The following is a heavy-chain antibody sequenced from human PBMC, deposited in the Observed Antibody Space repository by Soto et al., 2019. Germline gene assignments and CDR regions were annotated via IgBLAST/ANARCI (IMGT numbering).Heavy chain of an antibody. CDR3: ARSSLRIVTTNFDS. CDR1: GFTFSTYW. D-gene: IGHD5-12*01. Sequence: EVQLVESGGGLVQPGGSQRLSCAASGFTFSTYWMHWVRQAPGKGLVWVSRINSDGSSTSYADSVKGRFTISRDNAKNTLSLQMDSLRDEDTAIYYCARSSLRIVTTNFDSWGQGTQVTVSS. J-gene: IGHJ5*01. V-gene: IGHV3-74*01. CDR2: INSDGSST.